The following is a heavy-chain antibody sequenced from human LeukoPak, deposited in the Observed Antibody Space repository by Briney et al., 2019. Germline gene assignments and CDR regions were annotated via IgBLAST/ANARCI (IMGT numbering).Heavy chain of an antibody. Sequence: GGSLRLSCAASGFTFDDYAMHWVRQAPGKGLEWVSGISWNSGSIGYADSVKGRFTISRDNAKNSLYLQMNSLRAEDTAVYYCARGYGIDYWGQGTLVTVSS. V-gene: IGHV3-9*01. CDR1: GFTFDDYA. CDR3: ARGYGIDY. J-gene: IGHJ4*02. D-gene: IGHD4-17*01. CDR2: ISWNSGSI.